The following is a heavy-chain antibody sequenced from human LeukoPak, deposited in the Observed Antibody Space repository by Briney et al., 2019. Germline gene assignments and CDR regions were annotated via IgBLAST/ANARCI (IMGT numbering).Heavy chain of an antibody. CDR2: ISDYNGNT. CDR1: GYSFTSYV. J-gene: IGHJ4*02. Sequence: ASVKVSCKASGYSFTSYVISWVRQAPGQGLECMGWISDYNGNTNYAQKLQGRVTMTTDTFTSTAYMELRSLRSDDTAVYYCASDRYYYDSSGYYPDFDYWGQGTLVTVSS. CDR3: ASDRYYYDSSGYYPDFDY. V-gene: IGHV1-18*01. D-gene: IGHD3-22*01.